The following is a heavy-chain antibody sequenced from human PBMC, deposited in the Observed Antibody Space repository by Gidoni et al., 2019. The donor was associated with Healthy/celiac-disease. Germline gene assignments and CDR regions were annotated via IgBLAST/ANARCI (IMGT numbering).Heavy chain of an antibody. J-gene: IGHJ4*02. V-gene: IGHV3-64*01. Sequence: EVQLVESGGGLVQPGGSLSLSCAASGFTFSSYAMHWVRQAPGKGLEYVSAISSNGGSTYYANSVKGRFTISRDNSKNTLYLQMGSLRAEDMAVYYCARAGGRSVFFDYWGQGTLVTVSS. CDR2: ISSNGGST. D-gene: IGHD3-16*01. CDR1: GFTFSSYA. CDR3: ARAGGRSVFFDY.